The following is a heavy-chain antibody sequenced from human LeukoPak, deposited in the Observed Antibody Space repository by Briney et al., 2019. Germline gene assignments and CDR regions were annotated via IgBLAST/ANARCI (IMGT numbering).Heavy chain of an antibody. D-gene: IGHD3-22*01. CDR1: GYTLAELS. CDR2: FDPEDGET. V-gene: IGHV1-24*01. Sequence: ASVKVSCKVSGYTLAELSMYWVRQARGEGLEWMGGFDPEDGETIYAQKLQGRVTMTTDTSTSTAYMELRSLRSDDTAVYYCARDRYDSSGYLIDYWGQGTLVTVSS. CDR3: ARDRYDSSGYLIDY. J-gene: IGHJ4*02.